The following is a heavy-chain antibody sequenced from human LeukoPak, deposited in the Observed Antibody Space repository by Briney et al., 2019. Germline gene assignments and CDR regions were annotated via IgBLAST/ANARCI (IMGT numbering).Heavy chain of an antibody. CDR2: INPSGGST. CDR1: GYTFTSYY. Sequence: GASVKGSCKASGYTFTSYYMHWVRQAPGQGLEWMGIINPSGGSTSYAQKFQGRVTMTRDMSTSTVYMELSSLRSEDTAVYYCARGIGLGDYVDYYYYMDVWGKGTTVTVSS. D-gene: IGHD4-17*01. J-gene: IGHJ6*03. CDR3: ARGIGLGDYVDYYYYMDV. V-gene: IGHV1-46*01.